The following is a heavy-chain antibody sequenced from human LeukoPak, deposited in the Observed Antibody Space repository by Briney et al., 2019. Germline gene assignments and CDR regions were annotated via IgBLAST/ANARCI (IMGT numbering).Heavy chain of an antibody. CDR2: IHTSGST. J-gene: IGHJ4*02. V-gene: IGHV4-4*07. CDR1: GVSISSYC. Sequence: ASETLSLTCTVSGVSISSYCWSWMRQPAGKGLEWIGRIHTSGSTNYNPSLKSRVTMSVDTSKNQFSLKLSSVTAADTAVYFCARDTYYYGSGSYYFDYWGQGTLVTVSS. D-gene: IGHD3-10*01. CDR3: ARDTYYYGSGSYYFDY.